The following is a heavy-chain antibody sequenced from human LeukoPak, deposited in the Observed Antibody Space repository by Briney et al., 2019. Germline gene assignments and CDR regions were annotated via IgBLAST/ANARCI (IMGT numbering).Heavy chain of an antibody. CDR2: IYNTGTT. CDR1: GGSISSYY. Sequence: KPSETLSLTCTVSGGSISSYYWSWIRQPAGKGLEWIGRIYNTGTTNYNPSLKSRVTISVDTSKNQFSLNLTSVTAADTAVYYCARTYYYGSGSSYFDPWGQGTLVTVSS. CDR3: ARTYYYGSGSSYFDP. J-gene: IGHJ5*02. V-gene: IGHV4-4*07. D-gene: IGHD3-10*01.